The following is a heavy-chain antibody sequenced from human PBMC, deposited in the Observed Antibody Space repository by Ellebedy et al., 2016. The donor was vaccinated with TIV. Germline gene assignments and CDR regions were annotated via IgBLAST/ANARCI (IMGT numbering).Heavy chain of an antibody. J-gene: IGHJ6*02. D-gene: IGHD2-2*01. CDR3: AGAGDIVVVPAAAGKRYNGMDV. V-gene: IGHV3-33*01. Sequence: GESLKISCAASGFTFSSYGMHWVRQAPGKGLEWVAVIWYDGRNKYYADSVKGRFTISRDNSKNTLYLQMNSLRAEDTAVYYCAGAGDIVVVPAAAGKRYNGMDVWGQGTTVTVSS. CDR1: GFTFSSYG. CDR2: IWYDGRNK.